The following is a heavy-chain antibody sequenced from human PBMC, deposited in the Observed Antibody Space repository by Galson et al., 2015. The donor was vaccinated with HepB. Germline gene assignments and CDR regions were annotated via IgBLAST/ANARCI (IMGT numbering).Heavy chain of an antibody. J-gene: IGHJ4*02. CDR1: GYIFTDYW. D-gene: IGHD2-15*01. Sequence: QSGAEVKKPGESLKISCTASGYIFTDYWIGWVRQMPGKGLDWMAIIFPGDSEIRYSPSFQGHVTISADESSNTAYLQWNSLKASDTAVYYCARRGGHFDHWGQGTLVTVSS. CDR2: IFPGDSEI. V-gene: IGHV5-51*01. CDR3: ARRGGHFDH.